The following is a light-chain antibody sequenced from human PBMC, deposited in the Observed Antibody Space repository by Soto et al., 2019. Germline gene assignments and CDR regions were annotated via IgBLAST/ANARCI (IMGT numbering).Light chain of an antibody. Sequence: EIVLTQSPGTLSLSSGERATLSCRASQSVSSNYLAWYQQKAGQAPSLLIYGASSRATGIPDRFSGSGSGTDFTLTISRLEPEDFGVYYCQQYGTSAPITFGQGTRVEIE. CDR1: QSVSSNY. CDR3: QQYGTSAPIT. V-gene: IGKV3-20*01. J-gene: IGKJ5*01. CDR2: GAS.